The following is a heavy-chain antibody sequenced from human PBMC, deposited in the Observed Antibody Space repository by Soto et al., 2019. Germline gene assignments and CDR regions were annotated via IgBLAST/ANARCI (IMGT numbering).Heavy chain of an antibody. D-gene: IGHD1-1*01. CDR1: GFTVSNNY. J-gene: IGHJ4*02. V-gene: IGHV3-66*01. Sequence: QSVASGGGLVQPGGSLRLSCAASGFTVSNNYVRWVRQAPGKGLEWVSLIFSNGDTRYADSVKGRFTISRDSSSNTLYLQMNSRRVEDTAVYYCARDGTYNWVGGQGIHVTVSS. CDR2: IFSNGDT. CDR3: ARDGTYNWV.